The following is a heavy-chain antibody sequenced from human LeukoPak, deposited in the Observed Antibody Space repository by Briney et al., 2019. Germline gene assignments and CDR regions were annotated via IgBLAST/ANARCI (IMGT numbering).Heavy chain of an antibody. CDR2: ISYDGSNK. V-gene: IGHV3-30*18. CDR1: GFTFSSYG. J-gene: IGHJ5*02. CDR3: AKDYLGYCSSTSCPLWFDP. D-gene: IGHD2-2*01. Sequence: PGGSLRLSCAASGFTFSSYGVHWVRQAPGKGLEWVAVISYDGSNKYYADSVKGRFTISRDNSKNTLYLQMNSLRAEDTAVYYCAKDYLGYCSSTSCPLWFDPWGQGTLVTVSS.